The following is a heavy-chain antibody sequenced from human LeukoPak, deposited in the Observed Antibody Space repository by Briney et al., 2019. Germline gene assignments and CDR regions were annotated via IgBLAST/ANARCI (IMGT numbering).Heavy chain of an antibody. CDR3: AKDLRDYYYYMDV. CDR1: GFTFSSYG. J-gene: IGHJ6*03. Sequence: PGGSLRLSCAASGFTFSSYGMHWVRQAPGKGLEWEAFIRYDGSNKYYADSVKGRFTISRDNSKNTLYLQMNSLRAEDTAVYYCAKDLRDYYYYMDVWGKGTTVTVSS. V-gene: IGHV3-30*02. CDR2: IRYDGSNK.